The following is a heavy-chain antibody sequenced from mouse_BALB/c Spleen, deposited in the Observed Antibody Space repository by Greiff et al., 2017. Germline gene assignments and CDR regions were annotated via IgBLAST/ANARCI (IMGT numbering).Heavy chain of an antibody. D-gene: IGHD2-1*01. CDR1: GYAFSSYW. CDR2: IYPGDGDT. CDR3: ARSDGNYQAWFAY. J-gene: IGHJ3*01. V-gene: IGHV1-80*01. Sequence: QVQLKESGAELVRPGSSVKISCKASGYAFSSYWMNWVKQRPGQGLEWIGQIYPGDGDTNYNGKFKGKATLTADKSSSTAYMQLSSLTSEDSAVYFCARSDGNYQAWFAYWGQGTLVTVSA.